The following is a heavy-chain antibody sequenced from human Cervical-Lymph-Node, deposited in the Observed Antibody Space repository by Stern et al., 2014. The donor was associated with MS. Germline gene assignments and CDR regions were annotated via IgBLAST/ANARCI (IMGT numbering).Heavy chain of an antibody. CDR3: AKESHDQPSYDFWSGYYLYNWFDP. J-gene: IGHJ5*02. V-gene: IGHV7-4-1*02. D-gene: IGHD3-3*01. CDR1: GYTFSTHG. Sequence: VQLVQSGSELKKPGASVKVSCKASGYTFSTHGMNWVRQAPGQGLEWMGWINTNSGNPTDAQGFTGRFVFSLDTSVSTADLQISSLKAEDTAVYYCAKESHDQPSYDFWSGYYLYNWFDPWGQGTLVTVSS. CDR2: INTNSGNP.